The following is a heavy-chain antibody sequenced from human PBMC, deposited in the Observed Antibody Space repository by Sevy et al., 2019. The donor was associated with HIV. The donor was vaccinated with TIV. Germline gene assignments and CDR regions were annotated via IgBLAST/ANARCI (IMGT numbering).Heavy chain of an antibody. V-gene: IGHV3-23*01. CDR2: VTSDGTT. D-gene: IGHD3-16*01. Sequence: GGSLRLSCAASGLTLTTTGMSWVRQAPGKGLEWVAGVTSDGTTYYADSVGDRFTVSRDNSKNTWYLQLNSLRADDTAVFYCAWGETTLITDLDYWGQGTLVTVSS. J-gene: IGHJ4*02. CDR3: AWGETTLITDLDY. CDR1: GLTLTTTG.